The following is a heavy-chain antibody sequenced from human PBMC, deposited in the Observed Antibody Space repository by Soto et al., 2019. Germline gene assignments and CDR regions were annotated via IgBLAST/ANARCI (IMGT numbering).Heavy chain of an antibody. CDR1: GFSFSTYS. CDR3: AREETAWPLYYGLDV. J-gene: IGHJ6*02. Sequence: RLSCEASGFSFSTYSMHWVRQAPGKGLEWVSSIGRRSDIYYADSVKGRFTISRDNAKNSVSLQMNSLRDEDTAVYYCAREETAWPLYYGLDVWGQGTTVTVYS. CDR2: IGRRSDI. D-gene: IGHD2-21*02. V-gene: IGHV3-21*01.